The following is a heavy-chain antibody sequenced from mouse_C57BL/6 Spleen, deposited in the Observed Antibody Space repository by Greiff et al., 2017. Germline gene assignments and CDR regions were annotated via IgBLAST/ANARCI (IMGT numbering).Heavy chain of an antibody. CDR1: GFTFSDYG. CDR2: ISRGSSTI. Sequence: EVHLVESGGGLVKPGGSLKLSCAASGFTFSDYGMHWVRQAPEKGLEWVAYISRGSSTIYYADTVKGRFTISRDNTKNTLFLQMTSLRAEDTAMYYWATSNSFAYWGQGTLVTVSA. V-gene: IGHV5-17*01. CDR3: ATSNSFAY. D-gene: IGHD4-1*01. J-gene: IGHJ3*01.